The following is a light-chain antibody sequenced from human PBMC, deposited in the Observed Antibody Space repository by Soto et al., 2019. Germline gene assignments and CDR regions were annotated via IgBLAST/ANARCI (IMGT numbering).Light chain of an antibody. CDR2: AAS. V-gene: IGKV3-20*01. CDR3: QQHVTSPWT. Sequence: ENVLTQSPGTLSLSPGERATLSCRASQSVSSNFLAWYQQKPGQAPRLLIYAASSRATGIPDRFSGGGSGTDFTLTISRVEPEDFAVYYCQQHVTSPWTFGQGTKVEIK. J-gene: IGKJ1*01. CDR1: QSVSSNF.